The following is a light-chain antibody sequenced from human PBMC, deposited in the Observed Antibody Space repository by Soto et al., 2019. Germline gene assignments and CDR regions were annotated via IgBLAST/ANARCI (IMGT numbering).Light chain of an antibody. V-gene: IGKV3-20*01. CDR1: QSVSST. J-gene: IGKJ2*01. Sequence: EIVLTQSPGTLSLSPGERATLSCRASQSVSSTLAWYQHKPGQSPRLLIYGASIRATGIPDRFSGSGSGTDFTLTIRRLEFEDFALYYCQQFGGSYTFVQGTKLEMK. CDR3: QQFGGSYT. CDR2: GAS.